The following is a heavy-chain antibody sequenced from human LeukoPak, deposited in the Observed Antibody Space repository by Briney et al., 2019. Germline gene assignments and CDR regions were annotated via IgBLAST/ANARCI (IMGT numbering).Heavy chain of an antibody. J-gene: IGHJ6*02. Sequence: GGSLRLSCAASGFTFSSYAMHWVRQAPGKGLEWVAVISYDGNNKYYADSVKGRFTISRDNAKHSLYLQMNSLRAEDTAVYYCARDRGYCSSTSCLHYYYYGMDVWGQGTTVTVSS. V-gene: IGHV3-30-3*01. CDR3: ARDRGYCSSTSCLHYYYYGMDV. CDR2: ISYDGNNK. CDR1: GFTFSSYA. D-gene: IGHD2-2*01.